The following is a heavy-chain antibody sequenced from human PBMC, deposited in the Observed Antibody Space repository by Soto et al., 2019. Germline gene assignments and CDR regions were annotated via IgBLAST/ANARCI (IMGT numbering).Heavy chain of an antibody. J-gene: IGHJ6*02. CDR2: ISTYTGNT. V-gene: IGHV1-18*01. CDR1: GYTFTNYD. CDR3: ARGYYYGSGRPTPGGMDV. Sequence: QVHLVQSGAEVKKPGASVKVSCKASGYTFTNYDINWVRQAPGQGLEWMGWISTYTGNTNYAQKLQGRVTMTTDTXTXTDXMELRSLRSDDTDVYYCARGYYYGSGRPTPGGMDVWGQGTTVTVSS. D-gene: IGHD3-10*01.